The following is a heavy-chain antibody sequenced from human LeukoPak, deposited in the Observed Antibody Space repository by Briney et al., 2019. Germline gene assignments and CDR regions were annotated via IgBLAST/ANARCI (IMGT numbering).Heavy chain of an antibody. CDR3: ARESDVGAGDCFDI. CDR1: GGSISSSNW. D-gene: IGHD2-21*02. Sequence: SGTLSLTCAVSGGSISSSNWWSWVRQPPGKGLEWIGEIYHSGSTDYNPSLKSRVTMSVDTSKNQFSLKLSSVTAADTAVYYCARESDVGAGDCFDIWGQGTMVTVSS. J-gene: IGHJ3*02. CDR2: IYHSGST. V-gene: IGHV4-4*02.